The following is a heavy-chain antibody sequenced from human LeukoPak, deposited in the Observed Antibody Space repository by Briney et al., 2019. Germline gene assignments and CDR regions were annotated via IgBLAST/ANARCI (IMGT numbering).Heavy chain of an antibody. D-gene: IGHD3-22*01. Sequence: SETLALTCIVSGGSISTSTYYWGWIRQPPGKGLEWIGSIYHSGSTYCNPSLKSRVTISVDTSKNQFFLKLSSVTAADTAVYYCAGYDSSGPFYNWFDPWGQGTLVTVSS. CDR2: IYHSGST. CDR3: AGYDSSGPFYNWFDP. J-gene: IGHJ5*02. V-gene: IGHV4-39*07. CDR1: GGSISTSTYY.